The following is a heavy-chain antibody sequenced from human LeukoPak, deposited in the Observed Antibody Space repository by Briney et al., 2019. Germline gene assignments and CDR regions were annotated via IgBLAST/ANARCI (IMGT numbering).Heavy chain of an antibody. V-gene: IGHV4-34*01. CDR1: GGSFSGYY. D-gene: IGHD3-10*01. Sequence: SETLSLTCAVYGGSFSGYYWSWIRQPPGKGLEWIGEINHSGSTNYNPSLKGRVTISVDTSKNQFSLKLSSVTAADTAVYYCARDYGSGSPLDYWGQGTLVTVSS. CDR2: INHSGST. CDR3: ARDYGSGSPLDY. J-gene: IGHJ4*02.